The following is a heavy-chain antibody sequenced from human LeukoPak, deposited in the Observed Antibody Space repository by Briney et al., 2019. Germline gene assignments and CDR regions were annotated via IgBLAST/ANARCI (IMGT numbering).Heavy chain of an antibody. V-gene: IGHV4-39*07. CDR3: ARFNKGADYDFWSGYRFDY. Sequence: PSETLSLTCTVSGGSISSSSYYWGWIRQPPGKGLGWIGSIYYSGSTYYNPSLKSRVTISVDTSKNQFSLKLSSVTAADTAVYYCARFNKGADYDFWSGYRFDYWGQGTLVTVSS. D-gene: IGHD3-3*01. CDR2: IYYSGST. CDR1: GGSISSSSYY. J-gene: IGHJ4*02.